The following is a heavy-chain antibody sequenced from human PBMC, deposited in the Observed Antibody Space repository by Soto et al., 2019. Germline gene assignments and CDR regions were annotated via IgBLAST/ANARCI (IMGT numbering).Heavy chain of an antibody. CDR3: TRESGGATHFDYFDY. CDR2: INPNGGGT. V-gene: IGHV1-2*02. CDR1: GYTFTGYY. D-gene: IGHD3-10*01. Sequence: ASVKVSCKASGYTFTGYYIHWVRQAPGQGLEWMGWINPNGGGTNYAQKFQDRVTMTRDTSTSTAYMELRSLRSDDTAVYFCTRESGGATHFDYFDYWGQGTLVTVSS. J-gene: IGHJ4*02.